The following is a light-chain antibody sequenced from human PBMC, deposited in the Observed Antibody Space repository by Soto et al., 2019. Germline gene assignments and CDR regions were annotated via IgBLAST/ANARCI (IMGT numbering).Light chain of an antibody. CDR3: QQARRFPIT. CDR1: QDISNW. J-gene: IGKJ5*01. Sequence: DIQMTQSPSSVSASVGDRVTISCRASQDISNWLAWYQQKPGEAPKFLIYAASNLQSGVPSKFSVSGAGTDFTLTIRSLQHEDCAVYYCQQARRFPITFGQGTRLEIK. V-gene: IGKV1-12*01. CDR2: AAS.